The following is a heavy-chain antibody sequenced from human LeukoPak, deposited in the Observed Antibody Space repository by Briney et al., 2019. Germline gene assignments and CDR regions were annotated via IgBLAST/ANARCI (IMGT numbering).Heavy chain of an antibody. D-gene: IGHD6-19*01. Sequence: GGSLRLSCAASGFAFSIYAISWVRQAPGKGLVWVSAISSYGHSHSTYYADSVKGRFTISRDNSKNTLYLQMNSLIAEDTAVYYCARDWIAVASFDYWGQGTLVTVSS. V-gene: IGHV3-23*01. J-gene: IGHJ4*02. CDR3: ARDWIAVASFDY. CDR1: GFAFSIYA. CDR2: ISSYGHSHST.